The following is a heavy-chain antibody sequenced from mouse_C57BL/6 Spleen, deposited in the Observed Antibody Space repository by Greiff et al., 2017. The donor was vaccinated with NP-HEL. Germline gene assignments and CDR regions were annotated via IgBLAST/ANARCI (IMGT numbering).Heavy chain of an antibody. Sequence: VQLQQPGAELVMPGASVKLSCKASGYTFTSYWMHWVKQRPGQGLEWIGEIDPSDSYTNYNQQFKGKSTLTVDKASSTAYMQLSSLTSEDSAVYYCARRGDGSSYRYFDVWGTGTTVTVSS. D-gene: IGHD1-1*01. CDR1: GYTFTSYW. CDR3: ARRGDGSSYRYFDV. V-gene: IGHV1-69*01. J-gene: IGHJ1*03. CDR2: IDPSDSYT.